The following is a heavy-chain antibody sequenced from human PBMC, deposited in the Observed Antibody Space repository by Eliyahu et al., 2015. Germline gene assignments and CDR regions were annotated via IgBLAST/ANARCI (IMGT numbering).Heavy chain of an antibody. CDR2: VYKSGIT. CDR3: ARGGMGDYYYYMDV. J-gene: IGHJ6*03. D-gene: IGHD3-16*01. V-gene: IGHV4-61*09. Sequence: RQPAGKGLEWIGHVYKSGITNFNPPLKSRVTISLDKSKNWFSLRLTSLTAADTAVYYCARGGMGDYYYYMDVWGKGITVTVSS.